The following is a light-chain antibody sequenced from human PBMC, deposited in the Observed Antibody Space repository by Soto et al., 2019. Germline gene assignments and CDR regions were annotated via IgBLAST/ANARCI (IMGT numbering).Light chain of an antibody. V-gene: IGKV3-11*01. CDR1: KSVSSY. J-gene: IGKJ2*01. CDR3: QQRSNWPPMYT. CDR2: DAS. Sequence: EIVLTKSPATLSLSPGERDKLSCRASKSVSSYLAWYQQKPGQAPRLLIYDASDRATGIPARFSGSGSGTDFTLTISSLEPEDFAVYYCQQRSNWPPMYTFGQGTKVDIK.